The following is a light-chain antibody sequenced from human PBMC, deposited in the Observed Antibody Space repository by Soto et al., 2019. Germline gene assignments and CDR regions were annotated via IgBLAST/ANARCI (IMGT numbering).Light chain of an antibody. CDR2: EVS. Sequence: QSALTQPASVSGSPGQSITISCTGTSSDFGSYNLISWYQQHPGKAPKLMIYEVSKRPSGVSNRFSGSKSGNTASLTISGLQAEDEADYYCCSYAGSSNWVFGGGTNLTVL. CDR3: CSYAGSSNWV. CDR1: SSDFGSYNL. J-gene: IGLJ3*02. V-gene: IGLV2-23*02.